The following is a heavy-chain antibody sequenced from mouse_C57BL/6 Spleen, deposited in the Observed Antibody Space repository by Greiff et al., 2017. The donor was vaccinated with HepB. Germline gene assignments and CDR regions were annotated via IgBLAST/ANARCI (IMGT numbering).Heavy chain of an antibody. D-gene: IGHD2-5*01. J-gene: IGHJ2*01. V-gene: IGHV3-6*01. CDR3: AREDSNLDY. Sequence: EVQLQESGPGLVKPSQSLSLTCSVTGYSITSGYYWNWIRQFLGNKLEWMGYISYDGSNNYNPSLKNRISITRDTSKNQFFLKLNSVTTEDTATYYCAREDSNLDYWGQGTTLTVSS. CDR1: GYSITSGYY. CDR2: ISYDGSN.